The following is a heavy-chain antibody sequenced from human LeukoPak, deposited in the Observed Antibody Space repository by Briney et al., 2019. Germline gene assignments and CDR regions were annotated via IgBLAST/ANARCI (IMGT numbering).Heavy chain of an antibody. CDR3: ARDWADGSGHSLDS. CDR2: IKGDGSEK. CDR1: GFIFSRHW. V-gene: IGHV3-7*01. Sequence: PGGSLRLSCVGSGFIFSRHWMSWVRQAPGKGLEWVANIKGDGSEKCYVDSVKGRFTISRDNAKNSLSLQMNSLRAEDTAVYYCARDWADGSGHSLDSWGQGTLVTVSS. D-gene: IGHD3-3*01. J-gene: IGHJ4*02.